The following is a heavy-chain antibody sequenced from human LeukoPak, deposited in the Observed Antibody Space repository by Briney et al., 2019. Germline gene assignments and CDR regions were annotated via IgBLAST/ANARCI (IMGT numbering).Heavy chain of an antibody. Sequence: PGGSLRLSCAASGFTFSSYAMSWIRQPPGKGLEWIGEINHSGSTNYNPSLKSRVTISVDTSKDQFSLKLSSVTAADTAVYYCARGSSGPDYWGQGTLVTVSS. CDR2: INHSGST. J-gene: IGHJ4*02. CDR1: GFTFSSYA. CDR3: ARGSSGPDY. D-gene: IGHD6-19*01. V-gene: IGHV4-34*01.